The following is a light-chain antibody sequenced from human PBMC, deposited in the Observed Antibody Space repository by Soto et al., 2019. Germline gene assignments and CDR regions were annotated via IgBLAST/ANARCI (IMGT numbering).Light chain of an antibody. CDR2: DVS. CDR1: SSDVGGYNY. V-gene: IGLV2-14*01. Sequence: QSVLTQPASVSGSPRQSITISFTGTSSDVGGYNYVSWYQQHPGKAPKLMIYDVSNLPSGVSNRFSGSKSGNTASLTISGLQAEDEEDYYCSSYTSSGVVVFGGGTKVTVL. J-gene: IGLJ2*01. CDR3: SSYTSSGVVV.